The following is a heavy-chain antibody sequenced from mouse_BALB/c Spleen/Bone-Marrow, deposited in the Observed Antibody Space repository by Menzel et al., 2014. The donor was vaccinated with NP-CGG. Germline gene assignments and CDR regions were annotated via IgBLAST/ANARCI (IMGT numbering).Heavy chain of an antibody. D-gene: IGHD4-1*01. V-gene: IGHV1-7*01. Sequence: VQLQESGAELAKPGASVKMSCKASGYTFTSYWMHWVKQRPGQGLEWIGYINPSTGYTEYNQKFKDKATLTADKSSSTACMQLSSLTSEDSAVYYCATGTYYFDYWGQGTTLTVSS. CDR1: GYTFTSYW. CDR3: ATGTYYFDY. J-gene: IGHJ2*01. CDR2: INPSTGYT.